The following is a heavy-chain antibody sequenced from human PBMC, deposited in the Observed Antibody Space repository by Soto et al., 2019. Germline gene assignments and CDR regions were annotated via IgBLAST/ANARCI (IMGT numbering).Heavy chain of an antibody. CDR3: AREGYDSGAVAFDI. Sequence: QPGGSLRLSXAASGFTFTSHAMHWVRQTPGKGLEWVAAISYDEIDKKYASSVKGRFTISRDNSKNTLYLQMNSLRAEDTAVYYCAREGYDSGAVAFDIWGQGTMVTVSS. J-gene: IGHJ3*02. CDR1: GFTFTSHA. D-gene: IGHD3-22*01. CDR2: ISYDEIDK. V-gene: IGHV3-30*03.